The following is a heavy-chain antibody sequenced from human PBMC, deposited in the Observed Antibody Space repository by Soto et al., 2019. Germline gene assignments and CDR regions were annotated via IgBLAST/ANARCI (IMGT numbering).Heavy chain of an antibody. CDR1: GFTFSSYA. D-gene: IGHD3-10*01. CDR2: ISGSGGST. CDR3: AKDTWFGELSVSGDAFDI. J-gene: IGHJ3*02. Sequence: GGSLRLSCAASGFTFSSYAMSWVRQAPGKGLEWVSAISGSGGSTYYADSVKGRFTISRDNSKNTLYLQMNSLRAEDTAVYYCAKDTWFGELSVSGDAFDIWGQGTMVTVSS. V-gene: IGHV3-23*01.